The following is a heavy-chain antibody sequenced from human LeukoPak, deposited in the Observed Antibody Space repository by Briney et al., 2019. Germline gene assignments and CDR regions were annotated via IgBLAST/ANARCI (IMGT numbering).Heavy chain of an antibody. Sequence: PSETLSLTCTVSGGSISSSSYYWGWIRQPPGKGLEWIGSIYYSGSTYYNPSLKSRVTISVDTSKNQFSLKLSSVTAADTAVYYCSRGEDDAFDIWGQGTMATVSS. D-gene: IGHD1-26*01. J-gene: IGHJ3*02. CDR3: SRGEDDAFDI. CDR1: GGSISSSSYY. CDR2: IYYSGST. V-gene: IGHV4-39*07.